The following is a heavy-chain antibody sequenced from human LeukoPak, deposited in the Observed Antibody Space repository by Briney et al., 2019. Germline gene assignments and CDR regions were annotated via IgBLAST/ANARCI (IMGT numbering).Heavy chain of an antibody. CDR2: IYTSGST. J-gene: IGHJ4*02. V-gene: IGHV4-4*07. CDR3: ARGSYSSGWYRVLEY. Sequence: SETLSLTCTVSGGSISSYYWSWIRQPAGKGLEWIGRIYTSGSTNYNPSLRSRVTMSVDTSKNQSSLKLSSVTAADTAVYYCARGSYSSGWYRVLEYWGQRTLVTVSS. D-gene: IGHD6-19*01. CDR1: GGSISSYY.